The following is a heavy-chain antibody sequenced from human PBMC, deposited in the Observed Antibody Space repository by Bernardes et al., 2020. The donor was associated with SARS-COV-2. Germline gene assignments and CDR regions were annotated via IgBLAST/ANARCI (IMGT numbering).Heavy chain of an antibody. D-gene: IGHD2-21*01. V-gene: IGHV4-39*01. CDR2: IYTSGSS. CDR1: GGSISSTNYY. Sequence: SESLSLTCTVSGGSISSTNYYWGWLRQAPGKGLEWIGSIYTSGSSYYNPSLQSRVIESVDTSKNQFSLRLSFVTAADTAVYYCAGSSCGIDCYIGGLRSWDYGMDVWRQGTTVTVSS. J-gene: IGHJ6*02. CDR3: AGSSCGIDCYIGGLRSWDYGMDV.